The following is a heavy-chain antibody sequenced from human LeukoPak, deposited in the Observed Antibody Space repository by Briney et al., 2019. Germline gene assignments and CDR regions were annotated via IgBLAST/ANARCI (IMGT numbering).Heavy chain of an antibody. V-gene: IGHV4-61*02. D-gene: IGHD1-14*01. CDR1: GGSISSGSYY. J-gene: IGHJ2*01. CDR3: ARRSSTGEWYFDL. Sequence: SQTLSLTCTVSGGSISSGSYYWSWIRQPAGKGLEWIGRIYTGGSTNYNPSLKSRVTISIDTSKNQFSLKLSSVTAADTAVYYCARRSSTGEWYFDLWGRGTLVTVSS. CDR2: IYTGGST.